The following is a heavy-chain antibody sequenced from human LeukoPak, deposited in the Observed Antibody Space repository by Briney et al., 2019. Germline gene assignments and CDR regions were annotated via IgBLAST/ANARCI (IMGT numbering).Heavy chain of an antibody. CDR1: GYTFTSYD. CDR2: MNPNSGNT. CDR3: ARVKGVAIVLMVYAIPNYYYYGMDV. V-gene: IGHV1-8*01. J-gene: IGHJ6*02. Sequence: ASVKVSFKASGYTFTSYDINWVRQATAQGLEWMGCMNPNSGNTGYAQKFQGRVTMTRNTSISTVYMELSSLRSEDTAVYYCARVKGVAIVLMVYAIPNYYYYGMDVWGQGTTVTVSS. D-gene: IGHD2-8*01.